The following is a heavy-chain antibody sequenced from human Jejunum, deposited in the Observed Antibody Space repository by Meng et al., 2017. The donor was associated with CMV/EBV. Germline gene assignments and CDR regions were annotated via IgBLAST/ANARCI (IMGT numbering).Heavy chain of an antibody. J-gene: IGHJ4*02. D-gene: IGHD1-26*01. CDR1: GYTFGGNY. CDR2: ISAYNGNT. CDR3: ARVEVGITSGDY. V-gene: IGHV1-18*04. Sequence: QVHPVKAGGEVKKPGASGKVSCKASGYTFGGNYIHWVRQAPGQGLEWMGWISAYNGNTNYAQTLQGRVTMTTDTSTSTAYMELRSLRSDDTAVYYCARVEVGITSGDYWGQGTLVTVSS.